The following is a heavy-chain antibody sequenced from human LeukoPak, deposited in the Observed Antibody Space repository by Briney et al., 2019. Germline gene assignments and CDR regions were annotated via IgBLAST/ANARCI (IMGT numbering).Heavy chain of an antibody. CDR2: ISSSSSTI. J-gene: IGHJ4*02. Sequence: GGSLRLSCAASGFTFSSYAMSWVRQAPGKGLEWVSYISSSSSTIYYADSVKGRFTISRDNAKNSLYLQMNSLRDEDTAVYYCARVLYDSSGYYYQDWGQGTLVTVSS. CDR3: ARVLYDSSGYYYQD. CDR1: GFTFSSYA. V-gene: IGHV3-48*02. D-gene: IGHD3-22*01.